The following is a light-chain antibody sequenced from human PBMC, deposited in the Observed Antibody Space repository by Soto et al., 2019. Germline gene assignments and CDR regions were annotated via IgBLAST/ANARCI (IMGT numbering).Light chain of an antibody. V-gene: IGKV2-30*01. J-gene: IGKJ1*01. Sequence: DAVMTQSPLSLPVTLGHPASISCTSSQSLVYSDGNTYLRWFHQRPGQSPRRPIYEVSNRDSGVPDRFSGSGSGTDFTLKISRVEAEDVGVYYCMQGRHLPQKFGQGIKVEIK. CDR1: QSLVYSDGNTY. CDR3: MQGRHLPQK. CDR2: EVS.